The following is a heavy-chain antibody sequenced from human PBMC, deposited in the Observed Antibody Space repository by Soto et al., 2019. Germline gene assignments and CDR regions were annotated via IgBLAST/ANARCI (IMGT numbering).Heavy chain of an antibody. D-gene: IGHD1-26*01. V-gene: IGHV4-34*01. CDR1: GGSFSGYY. CDR3: ARVWAGAFDI. Sequence: PSETLSLTCAVYGGSFSGYYLTWIRQPPGTGLEWIGEINHSGSTNYNPSLKSRVTISVDTSKNQFSLKLSSVTAADTAVYYCARVWAGAFDIWGQGTMVTVSS. J-gene: IGHJ3*02. CDR2: INHSGST.